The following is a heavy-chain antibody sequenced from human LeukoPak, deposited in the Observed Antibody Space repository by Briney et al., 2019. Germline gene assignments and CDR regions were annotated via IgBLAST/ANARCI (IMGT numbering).Heavy chain of an antibody. CDR3: AREGVLRFLRAGLDP. J-gene: IGHJ5*02. V-gene: IGHV4-38-2*02. D-gene: IGHD3-3*01. Sequence: SETLSLTCTVSGYSISSGYYWGWIRPPPGKGLEWIGSIYHSGSTYYNPSLKSRVTISVDTSKNQFSLKLSSVTAADTAVYYCAREGVLRFLRAGLDPWGQGTLVTVSS. CDR2: IYHSGST. CDR1: GYSISSGYY.